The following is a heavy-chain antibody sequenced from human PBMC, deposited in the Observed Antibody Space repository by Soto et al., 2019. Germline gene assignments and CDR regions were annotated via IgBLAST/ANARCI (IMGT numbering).Heavy chain of an antibody. CDR3: ARGQEGVVATH. CDR1: GGSLSGFY. CDR2: IKDGGYT. J-gene: IGHJ4*02. V-gene: IGHV4-34*01. D-gene: IGHD5-12*01. Sequence: QVQLQQWGAGLLKPSETLSLNCAVNGGSLSGFYWSWIRQPPGKGLEWIGEIKDGGYTNYSPSLKSRATISSARSTNQFSLRLNSVTAADTGVYYCARGQEGVVATHWDQGALVTVSS.